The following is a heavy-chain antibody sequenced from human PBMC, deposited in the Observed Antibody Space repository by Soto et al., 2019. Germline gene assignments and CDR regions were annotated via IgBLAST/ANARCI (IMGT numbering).Heavy chain of an antibody. V-gene: IGHV4-59*01. J-gene: IGHJ4*02. Sequence: SETLSLTCTVSGGSISNYYWSWVRKPPGKGLEWIGYIHSSGSTKYNPSLKSRVTISVDTSKNQFSLKLKSVTAADTAVYYCTRAKEWLTDQWGQGTLVTVSS. CDR3: TRAKEWLTDQ. CDR2: IHSSGST. D-gene: IGHD3-3*01. CDR1: GGSISNYY.